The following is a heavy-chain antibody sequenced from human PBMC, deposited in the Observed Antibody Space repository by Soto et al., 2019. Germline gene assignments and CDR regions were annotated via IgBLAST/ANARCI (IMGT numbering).Heavy chain of an antibody. J-gene: IGHJ6*02. V-gene: IGHV3-53*04. Sequence: EVQLVESGGGLVQPGGSLRLSCAASGFTVSSNYMSWVRQAPGKGLEWVSVIYSGGSTYYADSVKGRFTISRHNSKNTLYLQMNSLRAEDTAMYYCARDRVVVAASHYYGMDVWGQGTTVTVSS. CDR2: IYSGGST. CDR1: GFTVSSNY. CDR3: ARDRVVVAASHYYGMDV. D-gene: IGHD2-15*01.